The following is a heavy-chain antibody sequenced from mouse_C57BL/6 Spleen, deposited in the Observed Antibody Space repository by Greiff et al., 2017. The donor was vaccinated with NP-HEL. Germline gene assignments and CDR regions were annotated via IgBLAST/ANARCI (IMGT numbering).Heavy chain of an antibody. D-gene: IGHD1-1*01. CDR1: GYAFSSSW. CDR3: ARGGTVVATPDY. J-gene: IGHJ2*01. V-gene: IGHV1-82*01. Sequence: QVQLKQSGPELVKPGASVKISCKASGYAFSSSWMNWVKQRPGKGLEWIGRIYPGDGDTNYNGKFKGKATLTADKSSSTAYMQLSSLTSEDSAVYFCARGGTVVATPDYWGQGTTLTVSS. CDR2: IYPGDGDT.